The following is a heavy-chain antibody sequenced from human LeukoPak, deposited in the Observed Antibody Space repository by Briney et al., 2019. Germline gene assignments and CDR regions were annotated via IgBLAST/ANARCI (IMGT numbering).Heavy chain of an antibody. CDR2: IYHSGST. V-gene: IGHV4-38-2*01. CDR1: GYSISSGYY. Sequence: SETLSLTCAVSGYSISSGYYWGWIRQPPGKGPEWIGSIYHSGSTYYNPSLKSRVTISVDTSKNQFSLKLSSVTAADTAVYYCARLGYSSGWYVDYWGQGTLVTVSS. J-gene: IGHJ4*02. D-gene: IGHD6-19*01. CDR3: ARLGYSSGWYVDY.